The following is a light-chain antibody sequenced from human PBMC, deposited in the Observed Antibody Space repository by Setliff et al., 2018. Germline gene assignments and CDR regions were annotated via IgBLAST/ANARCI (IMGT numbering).Light chain of an antibody. V-gene: IGLV1-44*01. CDR1: SSNIGSHS. CDR3: ASWDDSLNGYWV. CDR2: KNS. J-gene: IGLJ3*02. Sequence: QSVLTQPPSASGTPGQRVTISCSGSSSNIGSHSVSWYQQLPGTAPKLLIYKNSQRSSGVPDRFSGSKSGTSASLAISGLQSEDEADYYCASWDDSLNGYWVFGGGTKVTVL.